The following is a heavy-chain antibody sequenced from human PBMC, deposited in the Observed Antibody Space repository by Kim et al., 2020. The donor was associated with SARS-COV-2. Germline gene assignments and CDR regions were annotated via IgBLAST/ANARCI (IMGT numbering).Heavy chain of an antibody. CDR2: ISSSSSYI. J-gene: IGHJ6*02. CDR1: GFTFSTYS. CDR3: ARDQDSPNSSSWWGPHNYYYGMDI. Sequence: GGSLRLSCAASGFTFSTYSMNWVRQAPGKGLEWVSSISSSSSYIYYADSVRGRFTISRDNAKNSLYLQMNSLRAEDTAVYYCARDQDSPNSSSWWGPHNYYYGMDIWGQGTTVTVSS. D-gene: IGHD6-6*01. V-gene: IGHV3-21*01.